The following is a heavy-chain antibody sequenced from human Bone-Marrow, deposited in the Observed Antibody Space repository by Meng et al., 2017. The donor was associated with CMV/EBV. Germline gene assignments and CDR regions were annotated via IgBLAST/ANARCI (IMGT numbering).Heavy chain of an antibody. V-gene: IGHV3-30-3*01. CDR3: ARIRSYYGSGSYSHDAFDI. Sequence: SLKISCAASGFTFSSYTMQWVRQSPGKGLEWVASLSSDGGTTHYANSVKGRFTISRDNSRNTLYLQMNSLRAEDTAVFYCARIRSYYGSGSYSHDAFDIWGQGTMVNVSS. CDR1: GFTFSSYT. J-gene: IGHJ3*02. D-gene: IGHD3-10*01. CDR2: LSSDGGTT.